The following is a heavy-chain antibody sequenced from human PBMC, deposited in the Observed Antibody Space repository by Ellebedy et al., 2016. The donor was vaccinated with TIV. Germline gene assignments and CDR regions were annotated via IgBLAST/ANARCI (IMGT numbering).Heavy chain of an antibody. CDR1: GYTFTSYD. D-gene: IGHD2-15*01. J-gene: IGHJ4*02. CDR3: ARANQQGVVVVGPAPNFDF. V-gene: IGHV1-8*01. Sequence: ASVKVSCKASGYTFTSYDINWVRQATGQGLEWMGWMNPNSGNTGYAQKFQGRVTMTRNTSISTAYMELSSLRSEDTAVYYCARANQQGVVVVGPAPNFDFWGQGTLVTVSS. CDR2: MNPNSGNT.